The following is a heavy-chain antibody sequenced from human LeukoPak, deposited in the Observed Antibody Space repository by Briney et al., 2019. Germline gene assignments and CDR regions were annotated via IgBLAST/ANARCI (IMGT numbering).Heavy chain of an antibody. J-gene: IGHJ4*02. D-gene: IGHD2/OR15-2a*01. CDR1: GFTFTNAW. Sequence: GGSLRLSCAASGFTFTNAWMSWVRQAPGKGLEWVGRTKSKTDGGTTDYAAPVKGRFTISRDDSENTLYLQMNSLRAEDTAVYFCARDYVYAFDYWGQGTLVTVSS. CDR2: TKSKTDGGTT. CDR3: ARDYVYAFDY. V-gene: IGHV3-15*01.